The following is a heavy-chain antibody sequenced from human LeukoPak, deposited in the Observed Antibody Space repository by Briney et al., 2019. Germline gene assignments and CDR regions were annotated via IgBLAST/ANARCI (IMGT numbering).Heavy chain of an antibody. CDR2: ISYDGTKI. CDR3: AKDRPGIFGQ. CDR1: GFTLSDYG. J-gene: IGHJ4*01. V-gene: IGHV3-30*18. Sequence: GRSLRLSCAASGFTLSDYGMHWVRQAPGKGLEWVAVISYDGTKISYADSVKGRFTISRDKSRNILYLQMNSLRTEDTAVFYCAKDRPGIFGQWGHGTLVTVSS. D-gene: IGHD2-15*01.